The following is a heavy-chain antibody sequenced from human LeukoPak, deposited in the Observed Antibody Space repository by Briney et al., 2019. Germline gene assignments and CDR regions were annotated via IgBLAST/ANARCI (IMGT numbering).Heavy chain of an antibody. J-gene: IGHJ4*02. CDR3: AKALRGYNWNDRSVY. Sequence: GGSLRLSCAASGFTFSSYWMHWVRQVPGRGLVWVSRVNSDGFSTSYADSVKGRFTISRDNAKNTLYLQMNSLRAEDTAVYYCAKALRGYNWNDRSVYWGQGTLVTVSS. D-gene: IGHD1-1*01. CDR1: GFTFSSYW. CDR2: VNSDGFST. V-gene: IGHV3-74*01.